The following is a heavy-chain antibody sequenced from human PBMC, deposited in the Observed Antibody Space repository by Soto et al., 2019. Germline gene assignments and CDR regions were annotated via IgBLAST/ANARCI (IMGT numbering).Heavy chain of an antibody. Sequence: PGGSLRLSCAASGFTFSSYAMSWVRQAPGKGLEWVSAISGSGGSTYYADSVEGRFTISRDNSKNKLYLQMNSLRAEDTAFYYFAKGDPVATIPWGFDYWGQGTLVTVSS. CDR3: AKGDPVATIPWGFDY. V-gene: IGHV3-23*01. CDR2: ISGSGGST. CDR1: GFTFSSYA. J-gene: IGHJ4*02. D-gene: IGHD5-12*01.